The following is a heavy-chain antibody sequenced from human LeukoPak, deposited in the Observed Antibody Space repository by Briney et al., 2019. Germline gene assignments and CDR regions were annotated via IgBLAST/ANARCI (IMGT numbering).Heavy chain of an antibody. D-gene: IGHD1-14*01. V-gene: IGHV3-7*01. J-gene: IGHJ4*02. CDR3: ARDLGRSDY. CDR2: IKQDGSEK. Sequence: GGSLRLSCPASGFTFSSYWMSWVRQAPGKGLEWVANIKQDGSEKYYVDSVKGRFTISRDNAKNSLYLQMNSLRAEDTAVYYCARDLGRSDYWGQGTLVTVSS. CDR1: GFTFSSYW.